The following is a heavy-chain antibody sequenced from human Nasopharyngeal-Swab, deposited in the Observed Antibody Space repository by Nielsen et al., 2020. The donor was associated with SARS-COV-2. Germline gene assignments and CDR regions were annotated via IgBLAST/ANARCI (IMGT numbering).Heavy chain of an antibody. D-gene: IGHD3-16*02. J-gene: IGHJ4*02. CDR3: TTDDVMITSGGVIVMDY. CDR2: IKSKTDGGTT. V-gene: IGHV3-15*01. Sequence: GESLKISCAASGFTFSNAWMSWVRQAPGKGLEWVGRIKSKTDGGTTDYAAPVKGRFTISRDDSKNTLYLQMNSLKTEDTAVYYCTTDDVMITSGGVIVMDYWGQGTLVTVSS. CDR1: GFTFSNAW.